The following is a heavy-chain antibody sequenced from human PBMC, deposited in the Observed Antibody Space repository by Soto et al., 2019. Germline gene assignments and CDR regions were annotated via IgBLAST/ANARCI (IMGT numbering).Heavy chain of an antibody. V-gene: IGHV3-74*01. CDR3: VRDSHGDY. Sequence: EVQLVESGGGLVQPGGSLRLSCAASGFTFSIYWMHWVRQAPGKGLAWVARIDHDGSTDYAGSVRGRFTVSRDNAESMLYLQMNSLRDDDTALYYCVRDSHGDYWGQGTLVTVSS. CDR1: GFTFSIYW. J-gene: IGHJ4*02. CDR2: IDHDGST.